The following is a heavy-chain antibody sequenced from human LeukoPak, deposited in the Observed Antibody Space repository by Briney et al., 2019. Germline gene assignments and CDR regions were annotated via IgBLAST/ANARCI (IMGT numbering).Heavy chain of an antibody. J-gene: IGHJ4*02. CDR2: ISYDGSNK. Sequence: GGSLRLSCAASGFTFSSYAMHWVRQAPGKGLEWVAVISYDGSNKYYADSVKGRFTISRDNAKTSLYLQMNSLRAEDTAVYYCARGRVPQYYDFWSGYMFDSWGQGTLVTVSS. CDR1: GFTFSSYA. V-gene: IGHV3-30-3*01. CDR3: ARGRVPQYYDFWSGYMFDS. D-gene: IGHD3-3*01.